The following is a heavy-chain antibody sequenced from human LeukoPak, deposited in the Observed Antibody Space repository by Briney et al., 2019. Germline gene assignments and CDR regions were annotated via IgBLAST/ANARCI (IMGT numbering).Heavy chain of an antibody. Sequence: GGSLRLSCAASGFTVSSNYMSWVRQAPGKGLEWVSVIYSGGSTYYADSVKGRFTISRDNSKNTLYLQMNSLRAEDTAVYYCARAAMELHYYYYYGMDVWGQGTTVTVSS. CDR2: IYSGGST. V-gene: IGHV3-66*01. CDR3: ARAAMELHYYYYYGMDV. CDR1: GFTVSSNY. D-gene: IGHD2-2*01. J-gene: IGHJ6*02.